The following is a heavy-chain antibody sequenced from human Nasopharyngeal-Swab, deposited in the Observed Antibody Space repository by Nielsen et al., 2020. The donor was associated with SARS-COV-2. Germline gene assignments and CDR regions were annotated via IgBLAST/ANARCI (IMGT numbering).Heavy chain of an antibody. Sequence: GGSLRLSCAASGFTFGTYSMIWVRQAPGKGLEWVSSISSSSTYIYYAGSVKGRFTISRDNAKNSLYLQMNSLRAEDTAVYYCAGAYGSGSYFAFDLWGQGTMVTVSS. CDR1: GFTFGTYS. D-gene: IGHD3-10*01. V-gene: IGHV3-21*01. CDR2: ISSSSTYI. CDR3: AGAYGSGSYFAFDL. J-gene: IGHJ3*01.